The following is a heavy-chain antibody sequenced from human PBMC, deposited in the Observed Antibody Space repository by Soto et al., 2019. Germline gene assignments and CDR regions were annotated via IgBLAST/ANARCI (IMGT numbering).Heavy chain of an antibody. V-gene: IGHV4-59*01. CDR1: GGSISSYY. CDR3: ARGWDYYDSSGYPFDP. D-gene: IGHD3-22*01. J-gene: IGHJ5*02. CDR2: IYYSGST. Sequence: PSETLSLTCTVSGGSISSYYWSWIRRPPGKGLEWIGYIYYSGSTNYNPSLKSRVTISVDTSKNQFSLKLSSVTAADTAVYYCARGWDYYDSSGYPFDPWGQGTLVTVSS.